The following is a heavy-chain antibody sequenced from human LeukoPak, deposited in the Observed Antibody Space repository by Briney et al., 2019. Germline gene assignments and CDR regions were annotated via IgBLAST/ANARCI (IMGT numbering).Heavy chain of an antibody. CDR1: GGSISSSSYY. CDR2: IYYSGST. Sequence: SETLSLTCTVSGGSISSSSYYWGWIRQPPGKGLGWIGSIYYSGSTYYNPSLKSRVTISVDTSKNQFSLKLSSVTAADTAVYYCARDISGSYTSWGQGTLVTVSS. D-gene: IGHD3-10*01. V-gene: IGHV4-39*02. J-gene: IGHJ4*02. CDR3: ARDISGSYTS.